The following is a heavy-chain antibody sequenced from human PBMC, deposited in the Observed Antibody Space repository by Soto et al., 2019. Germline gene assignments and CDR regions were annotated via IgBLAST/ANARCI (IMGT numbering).Heavy chain of an antibody. CDR2: INPKTAAT. V-gene: IGHV1-2*02. J-gene: IGHJ6*02. Sequence: ASVKVSCKASGYTFSDYFIQWLRQAPGQGLEWVAWINPKTAATNYAKKVQDRVTLTSDTSFSTAYLELTRLRPDDTAVYYCARTRDNNINYYYALDVWGPGTTITVSS. D-gene: IGHD1-20*01. CDR3: ARTRDNNINYYYALDV. CDR1: GYTFSDYF.